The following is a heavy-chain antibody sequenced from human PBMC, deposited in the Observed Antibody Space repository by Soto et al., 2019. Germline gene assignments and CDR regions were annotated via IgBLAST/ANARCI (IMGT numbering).Heavy chain of an antibody. CDR2: ISSSSSYI. J-gene: IGHJ3*02. Sequence: EVQLVESGGGLVKPGGSLRLSCAASGFTFSSYSMNWVRQAPGKGLEWVSSISSSSSYIYYADSVKGRFTISRDSAKNSLYLQMNSLRAEDTAVYYSARYYDFWSGHKNGAFDIWGQGTMVTVSS. CDR1: GFTFSSYS. D-gene: IGHD3-3*01. V-gene: IGHV3-21*01. CDR3: ARYYDFWSGHKNGAFDI.